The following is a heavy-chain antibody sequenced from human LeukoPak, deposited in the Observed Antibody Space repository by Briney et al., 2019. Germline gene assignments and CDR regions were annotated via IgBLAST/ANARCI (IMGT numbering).Heavy chain of an antibody. CDR2: IIRSSGAT. D-gene: IGHD5-12*01. CDR1: GFSFSNYA. Sequence: GGSLRLSCAPSGFSFSNYAMSWVRQAPGKGLEWVSLIIRSSGATFYADSVKGRFTISRDNSKNTLYLQMSSLRAEDTAVYFCAKGAYDYVEMGYFDNWGQGTLVTVSS. V-gene: IGHV3-23*01. J-gene: IGHJ4*02. CDR3: AKGAYDYVEMGYFDN.